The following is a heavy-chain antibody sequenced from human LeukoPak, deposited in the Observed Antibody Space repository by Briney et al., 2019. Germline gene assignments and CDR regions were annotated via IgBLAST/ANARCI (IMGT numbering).Heavy chain of an antibody. D-gene: IGHD3-22*01. CDR1: GFTFSSYW. CDR2: ISSSSSYI. V-gene: IGHV3-21*01. J-gene: IGHJ6*02. Sequence: GGSLRLSCAASGFTFSSYWMSWVRQAPGKGLEWVSSISSSSSYIYYADSVKGRFTISRDNAKNSLYLQMNSLRAEDTAVYYCARGAGITMIVAYYYGMDVWGQGTTVTVSS. CDR3: ARGAGITMIVAYYYGMDV.